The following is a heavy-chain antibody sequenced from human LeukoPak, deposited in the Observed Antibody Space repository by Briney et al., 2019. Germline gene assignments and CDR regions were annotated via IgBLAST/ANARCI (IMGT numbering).Heavy chain of an antibody. D-gene: IGHD3-10*01. J-gene: IGHJ3*01. CDR1: GFIFSGYG. CDR3: AKDRFGSGNAFDF. V-gene: IGHV3-30*02. CDR2: IQYDGGNK. Sequence: GGPLRLSCAASGFIFSGYGMHWVRQAPGKGLEWVAFIQYDGGNKFYADSVKGRFTISRDNSKNTVYLEMNSLRVEDTALYYCAKDRFGSGNAFDFWGQGTVIIVSS.